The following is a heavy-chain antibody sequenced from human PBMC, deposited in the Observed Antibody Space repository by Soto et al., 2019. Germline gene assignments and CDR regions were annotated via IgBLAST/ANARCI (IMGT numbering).Heavy chain of an antibody. Sequence: XVSLRLSCAASGFTFSGYYMSWMRQAAGKGLEWVSYISSSSSYTNYADSVKGRFTVSRDNAKNALFLQMNSLRDDDTAIYYCARLPKGSLVTAWGRGTQVTVSS. J-gene: IGHJ4*02. CDR1: GFTFSGYY. V-gene: IGHV3-11*06. CDR3: ARLPKGSLVTA. CDR2: ISSSSSYT. D-gene: IGHD2-21*02.